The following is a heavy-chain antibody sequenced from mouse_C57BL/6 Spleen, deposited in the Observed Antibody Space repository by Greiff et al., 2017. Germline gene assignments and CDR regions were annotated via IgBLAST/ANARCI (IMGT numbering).Heavy chain of an antibody. CDR2: IRLKSDNYAT. CDR3: AVGYWYFDV. V-gene: IGHV6-3*01. Sequence: EVQLVESGGGLVQPGGSMKLSCVASGFTFSNYWMNWVRQSPEKGLEWVAQIRLKSDNYATHYAESVKGRFTISRDDSKSSVYLQMNNLRAEDTGIYYCAVGYWYFDVWGTGTTVTVSS. CDR1: GFTFSNYW. J-gene: IGHJ1*03. D-gene: IGHD1-1*01.